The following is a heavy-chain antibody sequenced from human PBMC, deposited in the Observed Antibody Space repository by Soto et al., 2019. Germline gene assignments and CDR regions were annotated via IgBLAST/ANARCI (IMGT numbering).Heavy chain of an antibody. Sequence: EVQLLESGGGLVQPGGSLRLSRAASGFTFHNFALNWVRQAPGKGPEWVSSVSGSGGSTYYADSVKGRFTVSRDNSKNTLFLQMNSLRVEDTAMYYCAKDPPSGYGRAFEVWGQGTMVTVSS. D-gene: IGHD5-18*01. V-gene: IGHV3-23*01. CDR3: AKDPPSGYGRAFEV. J-gene: IGHJ3*01. CDR1: GFTFHNFA. CDR2: VSGSGGST.